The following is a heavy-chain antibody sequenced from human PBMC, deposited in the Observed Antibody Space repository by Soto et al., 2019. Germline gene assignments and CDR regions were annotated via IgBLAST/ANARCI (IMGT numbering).Heavy chain of an antibody. Sequence: NPSEPLYLTCTVSGGSISTYFWSWVRQPAGGGMEWIGRIYTTGSTNYNPSLKSRVTMSLDTSRNQFSLKPSSVTAADTAVHYCAREGGYLESSVSWDYHEDCGYVYGQGTTATVSS. CDR2: IYTTGST. D-gene: IGHD3-22*01. CDR1: GGSISTYF. V-gene: IGHV4-4*07. CDR3: AREGGYLESSVSWDYHEDCGYV. J-gene: IGHJ6*02.